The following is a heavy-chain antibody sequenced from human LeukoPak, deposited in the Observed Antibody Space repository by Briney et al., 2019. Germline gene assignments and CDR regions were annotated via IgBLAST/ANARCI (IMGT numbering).Heavy chain of an antibody. J-gene: IGHJ5*02. Sequence: SETLSLTCTVSGGSNYWSWIRQPPGKGLEWIAYIHYSGSPNYNPSLKSRVTISIDTSKNQFSLKRNSVTAADTAVYYCARHSNWNGGVDWFDPWGQGTQVTVSS. V-gene: IGHV4-59*08. CDR2: IHYSGSP. CDR3: ARHSNWNGGVDWFDP. CDR1: GGSNY. D-gene: IGHD1-20*01.